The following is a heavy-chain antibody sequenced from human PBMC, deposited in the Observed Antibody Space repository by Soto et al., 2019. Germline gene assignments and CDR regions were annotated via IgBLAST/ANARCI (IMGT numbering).Heavy chain of an antibody. V-gene: IGHV3-7*05. Sequence: EVQLVESGGGLVQPGGSLRLSCAASGFTFSSYWMSWVRQAPGKGLEWVANIKQDGSEKYYVDSVKGRFTISRDNAKNSLYLQMNSLRAEDTDVYYCADSSGYYFRAFDIWGQGTMVTVSS. J-gene: IGHJ3*02. D-gene: IGHD3-22*01. CDR2: IKQDGSEK. CDR3: ADSSGYYFRAFDI. CDR1: GFTFSSYW.